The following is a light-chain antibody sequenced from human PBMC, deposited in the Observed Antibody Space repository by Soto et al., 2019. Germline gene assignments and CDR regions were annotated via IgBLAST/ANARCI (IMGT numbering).Light chain of an antibody. CDR1: QSIGSF. Sequence: DIQMTQSPSSLSASVGDRVTITCRASQSIGSFLNWYQQKPGKAPKVLISAASRLQSGVPSRFTGSGSGAGFTLTISSLQLEDFATYYCQQSYSTLRWTFGQGTKVEIK. J-gene: IGKJ1*01. CDR2: AAS. CDR3: QQSYSTLRWT. V-gene: IGKV1-39*01.